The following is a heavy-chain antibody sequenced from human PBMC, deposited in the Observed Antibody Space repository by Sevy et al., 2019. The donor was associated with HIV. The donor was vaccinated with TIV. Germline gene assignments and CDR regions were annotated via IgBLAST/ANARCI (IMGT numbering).Heavy chain of an antibody. Sequence: GGSLRLSCAASGFSFSTYYIHWVRQAPGKGLVWASRINRDGSSTSYADSVKGRFTISRDNAKNTVYLQMSSLRDDDTAVYYCARKITPSGSSGKDAFDIWGQGTMVTVSS. CDR1: GFSFSTYY. V-gene: IGHV3-74*01. D-gene: IGHD1-26*01. CDR3: ARKITPSGSSGKDAFDI. CDR2: INRDGSST. J-gene: IGHJ3*02.